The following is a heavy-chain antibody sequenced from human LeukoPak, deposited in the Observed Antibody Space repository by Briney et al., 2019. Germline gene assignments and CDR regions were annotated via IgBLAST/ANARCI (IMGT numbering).Heavy chain of an antibody. D-gene: IGHD3-3*01. CDR1: GYTFTGYY. Sequence: ASVKVSCKASGYTFTGYYMHWVRQAPRQGLEWMGWINPNSGGTNYAQKFQGRVTMTRDTSISTAYMELSRLRSDDTAVYYCARAPLYDFWSGYPLDYWGQGTLVTVSS. V-gene: IGHV1-2*02. J-gene: IGHJ4*02. CDR3: ARAPLYDFWSGYPLDY. CDR2: INPNSGGT.